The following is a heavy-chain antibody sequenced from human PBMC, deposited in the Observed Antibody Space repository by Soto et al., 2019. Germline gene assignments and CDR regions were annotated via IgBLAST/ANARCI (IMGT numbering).Heavy chain of an antibody. CDR3: ARGWTTVTLSYRPARAAAKPRRGMDV. Sequence: SETLSLTCAVYGGSFSGYYWSWIRQPPGKGLEWIGEINHSGSTNYNPSLKSRVTISVDTSKNQFSLKLSSVTAADTAVYYCARGWTTVTLSYRPARAAAKPRRGMDVWGQGTTVTVSS. J-gene: IGHJ6*02. V-gene: IGHV4-34*01. CDR2: INHSGST. D-gene: IGHD4-17*01. CDR1: GGSFSGYY.